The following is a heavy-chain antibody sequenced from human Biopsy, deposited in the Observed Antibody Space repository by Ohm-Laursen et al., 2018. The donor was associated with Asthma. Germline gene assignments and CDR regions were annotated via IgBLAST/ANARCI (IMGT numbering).Heavy chain of an antibody. Sequence: GTLSLTCSVYGGSISSFYWNWIRQSPEKGLEWMGYVYWTGSTNYNPSLKSRITMSVDTSKNRMFLELTSVTAADTAIYYCVRAVRNEQWLAPFDYWGQGKPVTVSS. CDR3: VRAVRNEQWLAPFDY. J-gene: IGHJ4*02. CDR1: GGSISSFY. V-gene: IGHV4-59*01. D-gene: IGHD6-19*01. CDR2: VYWTGST.